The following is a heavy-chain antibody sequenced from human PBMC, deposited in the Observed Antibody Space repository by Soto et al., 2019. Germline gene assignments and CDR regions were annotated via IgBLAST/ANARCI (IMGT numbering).Heavy chain of an antibody. CDR1: GYTFTGYY. J-gene: IGHJ3*02. Sequence: ASVKVSCKASGYTFTGYYMHWVRQAPGQGLEWMGWINPNSGGTNYAQKFQGWVTMTRDTSISTAYMELNSLRAGDTAVYYCARGAEYCSSTSCYLLDAAFDIWGQGTMVTVSS. CDR2: INPNSGGT. CDR3: ARGAEYCSSTSCYLLDAAFDI. V-gene: IGHV1-2*04. D-gene: IGHD2-2*01.